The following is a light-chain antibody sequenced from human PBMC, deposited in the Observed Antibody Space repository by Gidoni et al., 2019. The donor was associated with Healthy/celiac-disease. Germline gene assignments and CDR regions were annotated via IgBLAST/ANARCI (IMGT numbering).Light chain of an antibody. CDR2: DVS. CDR1: SSDVGGYNY. V-gene: IGLV2-14*03. J-gene: IGLJ1*01. Sequence: SALTQPASVSGPPAPPITISCTGTSSDVGGYNYVSWYQQHPGKAPKLMIYDVSNRPSGVSNRFSGSKSGNTASLTISGLQAEDEADYYCSSYTSSSTLDVFGTGTKVTVL. CDR3: SSYTSSSTLDV.